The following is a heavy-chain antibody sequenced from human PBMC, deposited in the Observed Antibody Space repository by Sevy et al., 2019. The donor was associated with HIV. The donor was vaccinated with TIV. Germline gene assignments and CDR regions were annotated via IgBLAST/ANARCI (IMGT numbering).Heavy chain of an antibody. J-gene: IGHJ4*02. Sequence: GGSLRLSCAASGFTFSSYWMTWVRQAPGKGLEWVANIKQDMSEKYYADSVKGRFTISRDNARNSLYLHMNSLRAEDTAVYYCANGDYYFDYWGQGTLVTVSS. CDR2: IKQDMSEK. CDR1: GFTFSSYW. CDR3: ANGDYYFDY. D-gene: IGHD2-21*02. V-gene: IGHV3-7*01.